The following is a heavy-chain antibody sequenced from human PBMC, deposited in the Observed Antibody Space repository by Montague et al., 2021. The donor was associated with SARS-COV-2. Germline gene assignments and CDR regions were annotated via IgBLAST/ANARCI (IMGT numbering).Heavy chain of an antibody. D-gene: IGHD4-17*01. CDR3: AADYGERDWFDP. J-gene: IGHJ5*02. CDR2: INYSGST. CDR1: GGSISSSSYY. Sequence: SETLSLTCTVSGGSISSSSYYWGWIRQPPGKGLEWIGSINYSGSTYYNPSLKSRVTISVDTSKIQFSLKLSSVTAADTAVYYCAADYGERDWFDPWGQGTLVTVSS. V-gene: IGHV4-39*01.